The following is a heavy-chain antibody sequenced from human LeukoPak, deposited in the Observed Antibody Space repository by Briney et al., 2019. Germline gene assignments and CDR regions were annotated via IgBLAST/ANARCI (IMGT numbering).Heavy chain of an antibody. D-gene: IGHD1-26*01. CDR1: GFTFSSYA. V-gene: IGHV3-48*04. J-gene: IGHJ4*02. CDR3: ARGGYSGSYYLDY. CDR2: ISSSGSTI. Sequence: GGSLRLSCAASGFTFSSYAMHWIRQAPGKGLEWVSYISSSGSTIYYADSVKGRFTISRDNAKNSLYLQMNSLRAEDTAVYYCARGGYSGSYYLDYWGQGTLVTVSS.